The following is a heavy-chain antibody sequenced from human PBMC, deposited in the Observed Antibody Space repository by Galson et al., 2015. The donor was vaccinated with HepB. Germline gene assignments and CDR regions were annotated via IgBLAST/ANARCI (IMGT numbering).Heavy chain of an antibody. CDR3: ARQVSDYYGMDV. Sequence: QSGAEVKKPGESLRISCKGSGYSFTSYWMSWVRQMPGKGLEWMGIIDPSDSYIKYSPSFQGQVIISVDKSISTAYLQWSSLKASDSAMYYCARQVSDYYGMDVWGQGTAVTVSS. J-gene: IGHJ6*02. V-gene: IGHV5-10-1*04. CDR1: GYSFTSYW. D-gene: IGHD3-3*01. CDR2: IDPSDSYI.